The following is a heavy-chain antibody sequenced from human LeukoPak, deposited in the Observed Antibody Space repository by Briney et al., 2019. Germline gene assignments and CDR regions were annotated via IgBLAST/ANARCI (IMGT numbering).Heavy chain of an antibody. CDR2: INPNSGGT. Sequence: GSVRVSCEASGYTFTGYYMHWVRQAPGQGLEWVGWINPNSGGTNYAQKVQGRVTMTRDTSISTPYMELSRLRSDDTAVYYFARVVAAAGTSWFDPWGQETLVTVSS. CDR3: ARVVAAAGTSWFDP. CDR1: GYTFTGYY. D-gene: IGHD6-13*01. V-gene: IGHV1-2*02. J-gene: IGHJ5*02.